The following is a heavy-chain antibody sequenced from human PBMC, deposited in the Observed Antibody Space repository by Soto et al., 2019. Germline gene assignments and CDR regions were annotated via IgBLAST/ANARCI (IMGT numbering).Heavy chain of an antibody. CDR1: GGSISSYD. CDR2: IYYSGST. J-gene: IGHJ4*02. V-gene: IGHV4-59*08. CDR3: ARAASGYCSGGSCLANYYFDY. D-gene: IGHD2-15*01. Sequence: SGTLALTCTVSGGSISSYDWSWILQAPGRGGEWIGYIYYSGSTNYDPSLQSRVTISVDTSKTHFSLKLSSVTAADTAVYYCARAASGYCSGGSCLANYYFDYWGQGTLVTVSS.